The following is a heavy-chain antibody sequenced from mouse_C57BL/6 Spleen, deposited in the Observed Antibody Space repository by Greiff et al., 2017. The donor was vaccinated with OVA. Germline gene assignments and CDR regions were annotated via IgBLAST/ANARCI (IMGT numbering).Heavy chain of an antibody. J-gene: IGHJ3*01. CDR2: IDPENGDT. CDR1: GFNIKDDY. CDR3: TTLYSNRAWFAY. Sequence: VQLKQSGAELVRPGASVKLSCTASGFNIKDDYMHWVKQRPEQGLEWIGWIDPENGDTEYASKFQGKATITADTSSNTAYLQLSSLTSEDTAVYYCTTLYSNRAWFAYWGQGTLVTVSA. D-gene: IGHD2-5*01. V-gene: IGHV14-4*01.